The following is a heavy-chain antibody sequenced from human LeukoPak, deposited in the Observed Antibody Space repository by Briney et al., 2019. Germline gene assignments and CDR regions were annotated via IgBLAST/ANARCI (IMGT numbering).Heavy chain of an antibody. V-gene: IGHV1-69*13. CDR1: GGTFSSYA. CDR2: IIPIFGTA. D-gene: IGHD4-17*01. J-gene: IGHJ3*02. CDR3: ARDGDYSEGDAFDI. Sequence: ASVKVSCKASGGTFSSYAISWVRQAPGQGLEWMGGIIPIFGTANYAQKFQGRVTITADESTSTAYMELSSLRSEDTAVYYCARDGDYSEGDAFDIWGQGTMVTVSS.